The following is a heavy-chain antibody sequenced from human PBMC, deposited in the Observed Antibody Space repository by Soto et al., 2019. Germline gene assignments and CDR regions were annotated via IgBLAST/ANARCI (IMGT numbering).Heavy chain of an antibody. D-gene: IGHD3-10*01. CDR1: GGTFSSYT. Sequence: QVQLVQSGAAVKKPGSSVKVSCKASGGTFSSYTISWVRQAPGQGLEWMGRIIPILGIANYTQKFQGRVTITADKSTSTAYMELSSLRSEDTAVYYCARGNYYGSVRALDPWGQGTLVTVSS. V-gene: IGHV1-69*02. CDR3: ARGNYYGSVRALDP. CDR2: IIPILGIA. J-gene: IGHJ5*02.